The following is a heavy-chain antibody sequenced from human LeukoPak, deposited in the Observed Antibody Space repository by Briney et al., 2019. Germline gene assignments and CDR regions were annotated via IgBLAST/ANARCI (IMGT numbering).Heavy chain of an antibody. CDR2: IIPIFGTA. CDR3: ARASSRVVPAADTGYYYYYMDV. CDR1: GGTFSSYA. Sequence: SVKVSCKASGGTFSSYAISWVRQAPGQGLEWMGGIIPIFGTANYAQKFQGRVTVTADESTSTAYMELSSLRSEDTAVYYCARASSRVVPAADTGYYYYYMDVWGKGTTVTVSS. V-gene: IGHV1-69*13. D-gene: IGHD2-2*01. J-gene: IGHJ6*03.